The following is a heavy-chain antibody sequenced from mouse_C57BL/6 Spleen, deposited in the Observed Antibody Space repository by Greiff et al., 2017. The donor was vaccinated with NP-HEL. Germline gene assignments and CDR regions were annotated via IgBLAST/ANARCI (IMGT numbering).Heavy chain of an antibody. Sequence: EVMLVESGGGLVKPGGSLKLSCAASGFTFSSYAMSWVRQTPEKRLEWVATISDGGSYTYYPDNVKGRFPISRDNAKNNLYLQMSQLKSEDTAMYYCARTIYDGYLYYFDYWGQGTTLTVSS. CDR3: ARTIYDGYLYYFDY. D-gene: IGHD2-3*01. CDR1: GFTFSSYA. J-gene: IGHJ2*01. CDR2: ISDGGSYT. V-gene: IGHV5-4*03.